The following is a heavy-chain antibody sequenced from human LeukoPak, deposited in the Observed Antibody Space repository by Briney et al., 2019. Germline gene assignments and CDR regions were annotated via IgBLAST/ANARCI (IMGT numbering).Heavy chain of an antibody. D-gene: IGHD3-10*01. CDR1: GGTFSSYA. V-gene: IGHV1-69*13. CDR3: VRAYDSIRGYFDY. CDR2: IIPIFGTA. Sequence: GASVKVSCKASGGTFSSYAISWVRQAPGQGLEWMGGIIPIFGTANYAQKFQGRVTITADESTSTAYMELNSLRSEDTAVYYCVRAYDSIRGYFDYWGQGTLVTVSS. J-gene: IGHJ4*02.